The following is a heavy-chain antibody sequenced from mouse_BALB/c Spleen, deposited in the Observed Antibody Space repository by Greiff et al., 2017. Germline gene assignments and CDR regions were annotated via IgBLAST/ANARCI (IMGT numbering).Heavy chain of an antibody. J-gene: IGHJ4*01. CDR3: AREDGYPYYAMDY. CDR2: ISSGSSTI. CDR1: GFTFSSFG. Sequence: EVHLVESGGGLVQPGGSRKLSCAASGFTFSSFGMHWVRQAPEKGLEWVAYISSGSSTIYYADTVKGRFTISRDNPKNTLFLQMTSLRSEDTAMYYCAREDGYPYYAMDYWGQGTSVTVSS. D-gene: IGHD2-3*01. V-gene: IGHV5-17*02.